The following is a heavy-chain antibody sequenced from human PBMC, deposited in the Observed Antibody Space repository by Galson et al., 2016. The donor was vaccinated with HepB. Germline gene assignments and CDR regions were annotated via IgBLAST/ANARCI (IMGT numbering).Heavy chain of an antibody. J-gene: IGHJ4*02. CDR2: ISYDGGNK. D-gene: IGHD6-19*01. CDR3: AKDHRSSGWSKSFDY. CDR1: GFTFSSYG. Sequence: SLRLSCAASGFTFSSYGMHWVRQAPGKGLEWVAVISYDGGNKDYADPVKGRFTISRDNSKNTLYLQMNSLRAEDTAVYYCAKDHRSSGWSKSFDYWGQGTLVTVSS. V-gene: IGHV3-30*18.